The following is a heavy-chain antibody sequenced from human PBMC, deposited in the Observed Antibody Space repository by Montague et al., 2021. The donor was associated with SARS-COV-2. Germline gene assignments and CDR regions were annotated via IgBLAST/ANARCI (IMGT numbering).Heavy chain of an antibody. J-gene: IGHJ4*02. CDR2: IDWDDDK. CDR1: GFTLSTSGVG. D-gene: IGHD5-24*01. V-gene: IGHV2-70*11. CDR3: ARCTDGYGYPSQGSFDY. Sequence: PALVKPTQTLTLTCTFSGFTLSTSGVGVGWIRQPPGKALEWLARIDWDDDKYYSTSLKTRLTISKDTSKNQVILTMTNMDPVDTATYYCARCTDGYGYPSQGSFDYWGQGTLVTVSS.